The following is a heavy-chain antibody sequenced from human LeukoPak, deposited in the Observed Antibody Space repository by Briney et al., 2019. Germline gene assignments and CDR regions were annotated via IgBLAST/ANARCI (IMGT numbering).Heavy chain of an antibody. V-gene: IGHV3-21*01. Sequence: GGSLRLSCAASGFTFSSYSMNWVRQAPGKGLEWVSSISSSSSYINYADSVKGRFTISRDNAKNSLYLQMNSLRAEDTAVYYCARADCSSTRCSYYFDYWGQGTLVTVSS. D-gene: IGHD2-2*01. J-gene: IGHJ4*02. CDR3: ARADCSSTRCSYYFDY. CDR1: GFTFSSYS. CDR2: ISSSSSYI.